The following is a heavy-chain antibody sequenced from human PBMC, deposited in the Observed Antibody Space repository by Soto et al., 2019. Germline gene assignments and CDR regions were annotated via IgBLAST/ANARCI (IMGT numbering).Heavy chain of an antibody. J-gene: IGHJ3*02. CDR1: GFTFRSSA. CDR3: ARSRHLYDATYGPSDGLDI. CDR2: ISDNGGST. D-gene: IGHD2-8*01. V-gene: IGHV3-23*01. Sequence: PGGSLRLSCAASGFTFRSSAMSWVRQAPGKGLEWVSTISDNGGSTFHADSVNGRFTISRDNSESTLYLQMDSLGAEDTAVYYCARSRHLYDATYGPSDGLDIWGRGTKVTVSS.